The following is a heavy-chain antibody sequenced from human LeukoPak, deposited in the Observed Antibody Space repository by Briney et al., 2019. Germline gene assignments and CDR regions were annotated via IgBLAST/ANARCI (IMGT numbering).Heavy chain of an antibody. D-gene: IGHD3-22*01. Sequence: ASVKVSCKASGYTFTSYGISWVRQAPGQGLEWMGWISAYNGNTNYALKLQGRVTMTTDTSTSTAYMELRSLRSDDTAVYYCARGRTRTYYYDSSGYNYWGQGTLVTVSS. CDR1: GYTFTSYG. CDR2: ISAYNGNT. CDR3: ARGRTRTYYYDSSGYNY. V-gene: IGHV1-18*01. J-gene: IGHJ4*02.